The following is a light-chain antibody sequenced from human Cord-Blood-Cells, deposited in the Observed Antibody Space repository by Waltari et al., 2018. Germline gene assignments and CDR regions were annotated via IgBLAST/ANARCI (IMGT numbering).Light chain of an antibody. J-gene: IGLJ2*01. CDR3: SSYTSSSTI. CDR1: SSDVGGFNY. CDR2: EVS. V-gene: IGLV2-14*01. Sequence: QSALTQPASVSGSPGKSITISCTGPSSDVGGFNYVSWYQQHPGKAPQLMIYEVSNRPSGVSNRFSGSNACNTASLTSSGRQAEDEAEYYCSSYTSSSTIFGGGTKLTVL.